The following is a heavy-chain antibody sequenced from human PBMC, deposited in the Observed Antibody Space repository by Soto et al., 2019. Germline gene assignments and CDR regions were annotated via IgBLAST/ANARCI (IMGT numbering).Heavy chain of an antibody. V-gene: IGHV4-59*01. CDR1: GGSIGSYH. CDR3: ARDTVITGMFDF. J-gene: IGHJ4*02. CDR2: IYYTGTT. Sequence: SETLSLTCTVSGGSIGSYHWSWIRQSPGKGLEWIASIYYTGTTNYNPSLASRVTISMGTAYNQLSMKLTSVTAADTAVYYCARDTVITGMFDFWGRGTLVTVSS.